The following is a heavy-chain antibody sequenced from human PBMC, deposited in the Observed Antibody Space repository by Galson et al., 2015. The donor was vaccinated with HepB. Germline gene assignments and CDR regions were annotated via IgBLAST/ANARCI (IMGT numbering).Heavy chain of an antibody. CDR3: AKDSGSWRSSCSQADF. D-gene: IGHD2-15*01. J-gene: IGHJ4*02. CDR1: GFTFSTYG. CDR2: ISNDGGKK. Sequence: SLRLSCAASGFTFSTYGMHWVCQAPGKGLEWVAVISNDGGKKYYADSVKGRFTISRNNSKNTLYLQMNSLRAEDTAMYYCAKDSGSWRSSCSQADFWGQGTMVTVSS. V-gene: IGHV3-30*18.